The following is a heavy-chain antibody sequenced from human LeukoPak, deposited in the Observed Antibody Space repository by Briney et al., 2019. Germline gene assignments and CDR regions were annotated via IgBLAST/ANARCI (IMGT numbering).Heavy chain of an antibody. CDR1: DSSISSGYY. D-gene: IGHD3-10*01. CDR3: AREPSRGFGELSLPFDY. CDR2: IYHSGST. J-gene: IGHJ4*02. Sequence: SETLSLTCAVSDSSISSGYYWGWIRQPPGKGLEWIGSIYHSGSTYYNPSLKSRVTISVDTSKNQLSLKLSSVTAADTAVYCCAREPSRGFGELSLPFDYWGQGTLVTVSS. V-gene: IGHV4-38-2*02.